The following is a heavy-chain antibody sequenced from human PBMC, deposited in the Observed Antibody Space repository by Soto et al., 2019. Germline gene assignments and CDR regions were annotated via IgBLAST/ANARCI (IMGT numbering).Heavy chain of an antibody. D-gene: IGHD2-15*01. V-gene: IGHV3-64D*06. J-gene: IGHJ4*01. CDR1: GFTFSEST. Sequence: QLAESGGGLVQPGGSLRLSCSASGFTFSESTIYWVRQVPGKGLEAISAVSTSGRSTYYADSVKDRFRISRDNSKNTIYLQMGSLRPEDTARYYCVKQAHGLDGVAFDYWGRGTQVTVAS. CDR3: VKQAHGLDGVAFDY. CDR2: VSTSGRST.